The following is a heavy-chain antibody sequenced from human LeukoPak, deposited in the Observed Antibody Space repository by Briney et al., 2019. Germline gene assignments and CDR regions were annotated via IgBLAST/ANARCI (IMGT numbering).Heavy chain of an antibody. CDR3: ARRRRDGWSFDY. J-gene: IGHJ4*02. D-gene: IGHD5-24*01. Sequence: GGSLRLSCAASGFTFSSYAMSWVRQAPGKGLEWVSAISGSGGSTYYADSVKGRFTISRDNSKNTLYLQMNSLRAEDTAVYYCARRRRDGWSFDYWGQGTLVTVSS. CDR1: GFTFSSYA. CDR2: ISGSGGST. V-gene: IGHV3-23*01.